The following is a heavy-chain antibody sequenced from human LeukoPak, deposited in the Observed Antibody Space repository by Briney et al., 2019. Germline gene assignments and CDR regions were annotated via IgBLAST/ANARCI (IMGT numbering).Heavy chain of an antibody. CDR3: AKDTAAPPRYYGSGSRYYYYYGMDV. V-gene: IGHV3-9*01. Sequence: GRSLRLSCAASGFTFDDYAMHWVRQAPGKGLEWVSGISWNSGSIGYADSVKGRFTISRDNAKNSLYLQMNSLRAEDTALYYCAKDTAAPPRYYGSGSRYYYYYGMDVWGQGTTVTVSS. D-gene: IGHD3-10*01. CDR2: ISWNSGSI. CDR1: GFTFDDYA. J-gene: IGHJ6*02.